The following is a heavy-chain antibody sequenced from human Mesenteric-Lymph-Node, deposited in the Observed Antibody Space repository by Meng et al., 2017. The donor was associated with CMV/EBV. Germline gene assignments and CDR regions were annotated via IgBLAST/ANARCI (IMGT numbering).Heavy chain of an antibody. CDR2: IGTAGDT. CDR3: AITRPGYCSSTSCPDSYGGFEY. J-gene: IGHJ4*02. V-gene: IGHV3-13*01. D-gene: IGHD2-2*01. CDR1: GFTFSSYD. Sequence: GGSLRLSCAACGFTFSSYDMHWVRQVTGKGLEWVSAIGTAGDTYYPGSMKGRFTISRENAKNSLYLQMNSLGAGDTAVYYCAITRPGYCSSTSCPDSYGGFEYWGQGTLVTVSS.